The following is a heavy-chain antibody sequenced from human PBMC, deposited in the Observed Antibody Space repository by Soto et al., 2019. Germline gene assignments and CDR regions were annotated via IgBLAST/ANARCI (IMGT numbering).Heavy chain of an antibody. Sequence: GGSLRLSCEVTGFTFSSHEMNWIRQTPGKRLEWIAKISGSGSTINYADSVKGRFTISRDNVQRTLHLQMDSLRVEDTGVYYCARGGVYWGRGTLVTVSS. CDR3: ARGGVY. D-gene: IGHD2-8*01. CDR2: ISGSGSTI. J-gene: IGHJ1*01. V-gene: IGHV3-48*03. CDR1: GFTFSSHE.